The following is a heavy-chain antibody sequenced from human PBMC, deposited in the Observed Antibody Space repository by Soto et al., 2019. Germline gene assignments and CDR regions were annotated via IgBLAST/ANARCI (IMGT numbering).Heavy chain of an antibody. CDR3: APFRKSITILGGYGMDV. Sequence: AETLSLTCAVYGGSCTGYYGSWIRQPPGKGLEWIGESNHSGSTNYNPSLKRRVTISVDTSKNQFSLKLSSLSSEDTAVYYCAPFRKSITILGGYGMDVWRQGTTVTVS. V-gene: IGHV4-34*01. CDR2: SNHSGST. D-gene: IGHD3-3*01. J-gene: IGHJ6*02. CDR1: GGSCTGYY.